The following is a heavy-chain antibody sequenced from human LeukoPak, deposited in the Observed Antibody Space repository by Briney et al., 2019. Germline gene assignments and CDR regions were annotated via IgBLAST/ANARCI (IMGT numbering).Heavy chain of an antibody. J-gene: IGHJ4*02. CDR1: GYTFIGYY. Sequence: ASVKVSCKASGYTFIGYYMHWVRQAPGQGLEWMGWINPNSGGTNYAQKFQDRVTMTRDTSINTAYMELGRLRSDDTAMYFCARAYTGFEAFDYWGQGTLVTVSS. V-gene: IGHV1-2*02. CDR2: INPNSGGT. CDR3: ARAYTGFEAFDY. D-gene: IGHD5-12*01.